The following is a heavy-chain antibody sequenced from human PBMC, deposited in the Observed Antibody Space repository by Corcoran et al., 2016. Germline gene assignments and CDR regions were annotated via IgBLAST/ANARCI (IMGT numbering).Heavy chain of an antibody. Sequence: QVDLVESGGGLFQRGGSGKPPCPALGFPFVSNGRHGVARPPGKEREWGTVISHEGTKQYYADSVKGRFTVSRDNSKNKLYLQMNSLRAEDTAVYYCVKDQGEYSSSWYVYWGQGTLVTVSS. CDR3: VKDQGEYSSSWYVY. V-gene: IGHV3-30*18. CDR1: GFPFVSNG. D-gene: IGHD6-13*01. CDR2: ISHEGTKQ. J-gene: IGHJ4*02.